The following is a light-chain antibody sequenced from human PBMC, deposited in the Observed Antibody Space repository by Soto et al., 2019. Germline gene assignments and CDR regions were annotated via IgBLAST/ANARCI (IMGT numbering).Light chain of an antibody. CDR3: QQSYNTPIT. Sequence: DIQMTQSPSSLSASVGDRVTITCRASQNIRYYLNWYQQRPGKSPKLLLYAASSLQSGVPSRFSGRGSGTDFTLTISNLQPDDFATYYCQQSYNTPITFGQGTRLEIK. CDR2: AAS. CDR1: QNIRYY. V-gene: IGKV1-39*01. J-gene: IGKJ5*01.